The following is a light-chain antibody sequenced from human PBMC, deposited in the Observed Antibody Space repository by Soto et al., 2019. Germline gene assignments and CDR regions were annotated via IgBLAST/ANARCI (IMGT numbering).Light chain of an antibody. Sequence: QSALTQPRSVSGAPGQSVIISCTGTSSDVGGYKYVSWYQQHPGKAPKLVIYDVSERPSGVPDRFSGSKSGNTASLTISGLPAEDEADYHCCSYAGSSAWVFGGGTKLTVL. CDR1: SSDVGGYKY. CDR2: DVS. CDR3: CSYAGSSAWV. J-gene: IGLJ3*02. V-gene: IGLV2-11*01.